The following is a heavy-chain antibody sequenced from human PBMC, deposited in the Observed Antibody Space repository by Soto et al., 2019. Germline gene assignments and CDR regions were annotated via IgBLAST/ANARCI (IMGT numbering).Heavy chain of an antibody. D-gene: IGHD1-1*01. J-gene: IGHJ6*02. Sequence: SETLSLTCTVSGDSISSADFYWSWIRQTPGKGLEWIGHIFYSGTTYYNPSLKSRLTISVDTSKNHFSLRLTSVTAADTAVYYCARDLWVEPELYYYGMDVWGQGTTVSVS. CDR2: IFYSGTT. CDR3: ARDLWVEPELYYYGMDV. V-gene: IGHV4-30-4*01. CDR1: GDSISSADFY.